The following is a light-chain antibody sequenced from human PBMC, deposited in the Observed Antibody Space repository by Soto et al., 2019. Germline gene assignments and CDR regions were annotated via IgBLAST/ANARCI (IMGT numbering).Light chain of an antibody. CDR3: HQAPSGFRT. J-gene: IGKJ1*01. Sequence: IVMTQSPVTLSMSPGDRATLSCRASQNVATNVACYQQKPGQAPRLLIYGASIRATVFPARFSGSGSWTEFTLTIESLQSDEWAVFDCHQAPSGFRTFGRGTRVEV. CDR2: GAS. CDR1: QNVATN. V-gene: IGKV3-15*01.